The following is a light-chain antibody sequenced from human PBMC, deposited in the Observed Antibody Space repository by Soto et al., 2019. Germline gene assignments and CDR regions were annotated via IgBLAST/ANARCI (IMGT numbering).Light chain of an antibody. CDR2: EVS. CDR1: SSDVGGYNY. J-gene: IGLJ3*02. V-gene: IGLV2-8*01. CDR3: ISYAGSNGNWV. Sequence: QSALTQPPSASGSPGQSVTISCTGTSSDVGGYNYVSWYQQHPGKAPKLMIYEVSKRPSGVPDRFSGSKSGNTASLTVSGLQAEDEADYYCISYAGSNGNWVFGGGTKVTVL.